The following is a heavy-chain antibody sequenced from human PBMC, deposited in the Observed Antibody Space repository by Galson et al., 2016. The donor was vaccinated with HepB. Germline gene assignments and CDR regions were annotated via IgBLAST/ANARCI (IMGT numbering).Heavy chain of an antibody. V-gene: IGHV4-30-2*01. CDR3: ARGSLWYDY. CDR2: IYHSGST. Sequence: TLSLTCAVTGESMSLGGYSWSWIRQPPGTGLEWIGTIYHSGSTYYNPSLKSRVTISVDTSKNQFSLKLSSWTAADTAVYYCARGSLWYDYWGQGTLVTVSS. CDR1: GESMSLGGYS. J-gene: IGHJ4*02. D-gene: IGHD6-13*01.